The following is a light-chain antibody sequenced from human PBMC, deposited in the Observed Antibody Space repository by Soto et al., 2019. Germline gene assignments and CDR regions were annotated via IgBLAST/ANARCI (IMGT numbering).Light chain of an antibody. V-gene: IGKV3-11*01. CDR1: QSVSSY. J-gene: IGKJ1*01. CDR2: DAS. Sequence: EIVLTQSPATLSLSPGERATLSCRASQSVSSYLAWYQHKPGQAPRLLIYDASKWATGIPARFSGSGSGTDFTLTISSLEPEDFAVYYCQQRSNWPPTWTFGQGTRVEIK. CDR3: QQRSNWPPTWT.